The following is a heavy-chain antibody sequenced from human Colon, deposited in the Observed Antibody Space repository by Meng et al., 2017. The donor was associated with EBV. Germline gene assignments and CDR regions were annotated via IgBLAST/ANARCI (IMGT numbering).Heavy chain of an antibody. J-gene: IGHJ4*02. CDR1: GGSISNYY. Sequence: QVHLQESGQGLWKPSETLSLTCTVSGGSISNYYWRSIRQSPGKGLEWIGYVYYSGSATYNPPLKSRVTISVDTSKNQVSLELTSVSAADTAVYYCATMKYNDWSKNWGQGILVTVSS. CDR3: ATMKYNDWSKN. CDR2: VYYSGSA. V-gene: IGHV4-59*01. D-gene: IGHD3-9*01.